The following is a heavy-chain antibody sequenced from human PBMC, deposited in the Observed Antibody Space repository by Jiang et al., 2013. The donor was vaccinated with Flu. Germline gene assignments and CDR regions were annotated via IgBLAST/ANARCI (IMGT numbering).Heavy chain of an antibody. Sequence: LLKPSETLSLTCTVSGGSISNNIYYWVWIRQPPGKGLEWIGNIYYSGTTYYNPSLKSRVSISVDTSKNQFSLNLSSVTAADTAVYYCARLGEDDYYYDTPTGGYFDYWGQGTLVTVSS. D-gene: IGHD3-22*01. CDR1: GGSISNNIYY. CDR2: IYYSGTT. V-gene: IGHV4-39*07. J-gene: IGHJ4*02. CDR3: ARLGEDDYYYDTPTGGYFDY.